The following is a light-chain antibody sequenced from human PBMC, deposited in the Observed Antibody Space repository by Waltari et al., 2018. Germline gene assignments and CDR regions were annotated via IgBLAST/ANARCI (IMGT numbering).Light chain of an antibody. J-gene: IGLJ3*02. CDR2: DVN. V-gene: IGLV2-11*01. Sequence: QSALTQPRSVSGSPGQSVTISCTGTSSDVGRYNYVSWYQQHPGRAPKLMIFDVNKRPSGVPDRFSGSKAGNTASLTISGLQADDEADYYCSSYAGSHWVFGAGTKLTVL. CDR3: SSYAGSHWV. CDR1: SSDVGRYNY.